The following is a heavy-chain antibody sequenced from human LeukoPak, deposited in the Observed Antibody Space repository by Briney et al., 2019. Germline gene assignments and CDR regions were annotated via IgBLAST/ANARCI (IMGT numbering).Heavy chain of an antibody. J-gene: IGHJ5*02. D-gene: IGHD6-6*01. CDR3: AREALPRVAARPGWFDP. V-gene: IGHV1-8*01. Sequence: GASVKVSCKASGYTFTSYDINWVRQATGQGLEWMGWMNPNSGNTGYAQKFQGRVTMTRNTSISIAYMELSSLRSEDTAVYYCAREALPRVAARPGWFDPWGQGTLVTVSS. CDR2: MNPNSGNT. CDR1: GYTFTSYD.